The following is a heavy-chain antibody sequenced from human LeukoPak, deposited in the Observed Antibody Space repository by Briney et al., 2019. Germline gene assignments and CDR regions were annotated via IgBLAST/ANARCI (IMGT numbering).Heavy chain of an antibody. V-gene: IGHV3-23*01. CDR1: AFTFSTYA. J-gene: IGHJ4*02. Sequence: PGGSLRLSCAASAFTFSTYAMSWVRQAPGKGLEWVSTISSSGGSTYYADSVKGRFTISRDNSKHTVYLQMNSLRAEDTAVYYCAKNDDSGWYQDYWGQGTLVTVSS. D-gene: IGHD6-19*01. CDR2: ISSSGGST. CDR3: AKNDDSGWYQDY.